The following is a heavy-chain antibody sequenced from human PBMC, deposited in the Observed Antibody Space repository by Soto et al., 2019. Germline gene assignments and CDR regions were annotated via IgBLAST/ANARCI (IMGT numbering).Heavy chain of an antibody. Sequence: ASVKVSCKASGYTFTSYGISWVRQAPGQGLEWMGWISAYNGNTNYAQKLQGRVTMTTDTSTSTAYMELRSLRSDDTAVYYCARERINDFWSGYSNWFDPWGQRTLVTVSS. J-gene: IGHJ5*02. CDR1: GYTFTSYG. D-gene: IGHD3-3*01. CDR3: ARERINDFWSGYSNWFDP. V-gene: IGHV1-18*01. CDR2: ISAYNGNT.